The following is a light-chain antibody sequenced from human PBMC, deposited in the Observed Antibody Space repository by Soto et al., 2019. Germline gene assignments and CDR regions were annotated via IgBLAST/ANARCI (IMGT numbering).Light chain of an antibody. J-gene: IGLJ2*01. CDR3: ISYTTTGALV. CDR2: EVS. CDR1: IYDVGAYHY. Sequence: QSALTHPASVPGSPGQSITISCTGTIYDVGAYHYVSWYQQFPGKAPKLILYEVSNRPSGISNRFSGFRSGSTASLTVSGLRPEDDAHYYCISYTTTGALVVGGGTELTVL. V-gene: IGLV2-14*01.